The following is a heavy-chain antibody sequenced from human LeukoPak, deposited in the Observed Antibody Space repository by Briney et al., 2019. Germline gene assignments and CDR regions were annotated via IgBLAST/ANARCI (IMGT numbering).Heavy chain of an antibody. CDR3: ARGAAFNYGFFFDS. CDR1: EFTFSNYN. D-gene: IGHD3-10*01. V-gene: IGHV3-48*01. Sequence: PGGSLRLSCAASEFTFSNYNMNWVRQAPGKGLEWVSYISSRSSTIYYADSVKGRFTISRDNANNSLYLQMNSLRAEDTAVYYCARGAAFNYGFFFDSWGQGILVTVSS. CDR2: ISSRSSTI. J-gene: IGHJ4*02.